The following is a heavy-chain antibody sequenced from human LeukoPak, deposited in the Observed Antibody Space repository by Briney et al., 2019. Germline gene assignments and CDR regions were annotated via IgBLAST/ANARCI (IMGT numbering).Heavy chain of an antibody. Sequence: GGSLRLSCVASGFTFSSYEMNWVRQAPGKGLEWISYISISGTTIYYSDSVKGRFTISRDNAKNSPYLQMNSLRAEDTAVYYCVSERNWFDPWGQGTQVTVSS. J-gene: IGHJ5*02. CDR3: VSERNWFDP. CDR1: GFTFSSYE. V-gene: IGHV3-48*03. CDR2: ISISGTTI.